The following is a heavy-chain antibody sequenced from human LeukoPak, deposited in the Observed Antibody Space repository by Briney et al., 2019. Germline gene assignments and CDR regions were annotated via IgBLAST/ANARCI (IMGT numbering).Heavy chain of an antibody. Sequence: GMSLRLSCAASGFRFDDYAMHWVRQAPGKGLEGVSCISWNSCSIGYADSVKGRFTISRDNAKTSLYLEMNILRAADTALYYCAKVGIRYSGYVFFDYWGTGTLVTVSS. V-gene: IGHV3-9*01. J-gene: IGHJ4*02. D-gene: IGHD5-12*01. CDR2: ISWNSCSI. CDR3: AKVGIRYSGYVFFDY. CDR1: GFRFDDYA.